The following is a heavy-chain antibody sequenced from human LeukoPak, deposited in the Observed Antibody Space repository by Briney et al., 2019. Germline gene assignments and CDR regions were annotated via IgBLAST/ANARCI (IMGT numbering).Heavy chain of an antibody. CDR3: AKTATRSIQVWDY. CDR1: GFTFSRYG. V-gene: IGHV3-30*02. CDR2: MRYDGSNK. J-gene: IGHJ4*02. Sequence: PGGSLRLSCAASGFTFSRYGMHWVRQAPGKGLEWLAFMRYDGSNKYYADSVKGRFTISRDNSKNTLYLQMNSLRAEDTAMYYCAKTATRSIQVWDYWGQGTLVAVSS. D-gene: IGHD6-6*01.